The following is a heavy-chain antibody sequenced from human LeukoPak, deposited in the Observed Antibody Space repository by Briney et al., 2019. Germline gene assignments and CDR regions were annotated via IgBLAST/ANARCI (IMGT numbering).Heavy chain of an antibody. V-gene: IGHV3-23*01. CDR2: ISGSGGST. CDR1: GFTFSSYA. CDR3: AKIDGYNSNHFDY. Sequence: GGSLRLSCAASGFTFSSYAMSWVRQAPGKGLEWVLAISGSGGSTYYADSVKGRFTISRDNSKNTLYLQMNSLRAEDTAVYYCAKIDGYNSNHFDYWGQGTLVTVSS. J-gene: IGHJ4*02. D-gene: IGHD5-24*01.